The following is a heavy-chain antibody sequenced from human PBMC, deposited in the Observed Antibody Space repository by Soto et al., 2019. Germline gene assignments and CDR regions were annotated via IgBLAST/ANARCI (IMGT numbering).Heavy chain of an antibody. J-gene: IGHJ4*02. CDR1: GGSFSGYY. V-gene: IGHV4-34*01. CDR3: ARGLRQDY. Sequence: PSETLSLTCAVYGGSFSGYYWSWIRQPPGKGLEWIGEINHSGSTNYNPSLKSRVTISVDTSKNQFSLKLSSVTAADTAVYYCARGLRQDYWGQGTLVTVSS. D-gene: IGHD4-17*01. CDR2: INHSGST.